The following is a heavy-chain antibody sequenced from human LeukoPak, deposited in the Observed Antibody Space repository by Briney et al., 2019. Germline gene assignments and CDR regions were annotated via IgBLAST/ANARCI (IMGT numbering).Heavy chain of an antibody. V-gene: IGHV1-2*02. Sequence: ASVKVSCKASGYTFTGCYMHWVRQAPGQGFEWMGWINPNSGGTNYAQKFQGRVTMTRDTSISTAYMELSRLRSDDTAVYYCARDRSYVNYYGSGSYYRIDYWGQGTLVTVSS. J-gene: IGHJ4*02. CDR2: INPNSGGT. CDR3: ARDRSYVNYYGSGSYYRIDY. CDR1: GYTFTGCY. D-gene: IGHD3-10*01.